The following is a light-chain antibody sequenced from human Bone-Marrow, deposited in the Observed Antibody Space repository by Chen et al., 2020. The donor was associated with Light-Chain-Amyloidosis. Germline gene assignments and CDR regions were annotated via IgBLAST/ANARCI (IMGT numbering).Light chain of an antibody. V-gene: IGLV3-21*02. J-gene: IGLJ3*02. CDR2: DDS. CDR3: QVWDRSSDRPV. CDR1: NIGSTS. Sequence: SYVLTQPSSGSVAPGQTATIACGGNNIGSTSVHCYQQTPGQAPLLGVYDDSDRPSGIPERLSGSNSGNTATLTISRVEAGDEADYYCQVWDRSSDRPVFGGGTKLTVL.